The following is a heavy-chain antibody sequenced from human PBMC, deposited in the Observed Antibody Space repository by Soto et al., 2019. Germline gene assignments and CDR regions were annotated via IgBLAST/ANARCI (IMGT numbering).Heavy chain of an antibody. V-gene: IGHV3-30*18. CDR1: GFTFSSYG. J-gene: IGHJ6*02. CDR3: AKDRIVATVSYDYYYYGMDV. CDR2: ISYDGSNK. D-gene: IGHD5-12*01. Sequence: GGSLRLSCAASGFTFSSYGMHWVRQAPGKGLEWVAVISYDGSNKYYADPVKGRFTISRDNSKNTLYLQMNSLRAEDTAVYYCAKDRIVATVSYDYYYYGMDVWGQGTTVTVSS.